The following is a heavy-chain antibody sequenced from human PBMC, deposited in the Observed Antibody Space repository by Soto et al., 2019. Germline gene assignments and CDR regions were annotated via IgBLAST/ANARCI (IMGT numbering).Heavy chain of an antibody. CDR2: ITPILGIA. CDR3: ASPSYYYGSPANDAFDI. D-gene: IGHD3-10*01. Sequence: GASVKVSCKASGGTFSSYTISWVRQAPGQGLEWTGRITPILGIANYAQKFQGRVTITADKSTSTAYMELSSLRSEDTAVYYCASPSYYYGSPANDAFDIWGQGTMVTVSS. J-gene: IGHJ3*02. V-gene: IGHV1-69*02. CDR1: GGTFSSYT.